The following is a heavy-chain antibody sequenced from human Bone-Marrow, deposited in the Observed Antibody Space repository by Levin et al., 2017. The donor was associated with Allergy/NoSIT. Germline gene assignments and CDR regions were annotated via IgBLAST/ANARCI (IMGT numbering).Heavy chain of an antibody. J-gene: IGHJ4*02. V-gene: IGHV3-30*18. Sequence: GGSLRLSCAASGFTFNTLGMHWVRQAPGKGLEWVAVISFDGSKAFYADSVKGRFIISRDNSNNMVYLQMSGLRAEDTAMYYCAKSNVTVAGIDFWGQGTPVTVSS. CDR3: AKSNVTVAGIDF. CDR1: GFTFNTLG. D-gene: IGHD6-19*01. CDR2: ISFDGSKA.